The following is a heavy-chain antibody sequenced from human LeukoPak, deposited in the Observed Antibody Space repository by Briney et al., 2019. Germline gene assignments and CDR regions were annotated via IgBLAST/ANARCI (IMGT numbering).Heavy chain of an antibody. Sequence: ASVKVSCKASGYTFTSYYMHWVRQAPGQGLEWMGIINPSGGSTSYAQKFQGRVTMTRDTSISTAYMELSRLRSDDTAVYYCARGGSSWSDYYYYYMDVWGKGTTVTVSS. V-gene: IGHV1-46*01. CDR2: INPSGGST. CDR3: ARGGSSWSDYYYYYMDV. D-gene: IGHD6-13*01. CDR1: GYTFTSYY. J-gene: IGHJ6*03.